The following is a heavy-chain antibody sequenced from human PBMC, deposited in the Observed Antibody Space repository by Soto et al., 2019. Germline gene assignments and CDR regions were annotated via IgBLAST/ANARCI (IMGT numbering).Heavy chain of an antibody. Sequence: QVQLQESGPGLVKPSETLSLTCTVSGGSISSYYWSWIRQPPGKGLEWIGYIYYSGRTNYNPSLKSRVTISVDTSKNQFALKLSSVTAADTAVYYCARLLWSHSNSFDPWGQGTLVTVSS. V-gene: IGHV4-59*08. J-gene: IGHJ5*02. CDR3: ARLLWSHSNSFDP. CDR2: IYYSGRT. D-gene: IGHD3-10*01. CDR1: GGSISSYY.